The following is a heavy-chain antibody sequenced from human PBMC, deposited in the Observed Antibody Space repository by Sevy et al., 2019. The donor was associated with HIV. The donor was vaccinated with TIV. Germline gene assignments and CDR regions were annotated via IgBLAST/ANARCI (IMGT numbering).Heavy chain of an antibody. Sequence: SETLSVTCTVSGGSISSGGYYWSWIRQHPGKGLEWIGYIYYSGSTYYNPSLKSRVTISLDTSKKQFSLKLSSVTAADTAVYYCARGEWELLGGFDYWGQGTLVTVSS. CDR2: IYYSGST. D-gene: IGHD1-26*01. CDR1: GGSISSGGYY. J-gene: IGHJ4*02. CDR3: ARGEWELLGGFDY. V-gene: IGHV4-31*03.